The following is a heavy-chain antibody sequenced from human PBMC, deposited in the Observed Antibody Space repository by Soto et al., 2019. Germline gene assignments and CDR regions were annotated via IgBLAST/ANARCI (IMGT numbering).Heavy chain of an antibody. J-gene: IGHJ4*02. V-gene: IGHV4-39*01. CDR3: ARHTPAISISDH. CDR2: IYYSGST. CDR1: GGSISSSSYY. Sequence: QLQLQESGPGLVKPSETLSLTCTVSGGSISSSSYYWGWIRQPPGKGLECIGSIYYSGSTYYNPSLKSLVTLSVGTSKNQFSLKLSSVTAADTAVYYCARHTPAISISDHWGQGTLVTVSS. D-gene: IGHD2-15*01.